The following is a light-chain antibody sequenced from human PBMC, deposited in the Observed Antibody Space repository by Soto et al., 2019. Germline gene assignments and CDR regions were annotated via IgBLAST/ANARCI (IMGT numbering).Light chain of an antibody. V-gene: IGLV6-57*04. CDR2: ENN. Sequence: NFMLTQPHSVSESPGKTLSISCTRSSGSIANNYVQWYQQRPGSAPTTVIYENNQRLSGVPDRFSGSTDGSSNSASLTISGXXXXXXXXYYCQSYDSDFVVFGGGTQLTVL. J-gene: IGLJ2*01. CDR1: SGSIANNY. CDR3: QSYDSDFVV.